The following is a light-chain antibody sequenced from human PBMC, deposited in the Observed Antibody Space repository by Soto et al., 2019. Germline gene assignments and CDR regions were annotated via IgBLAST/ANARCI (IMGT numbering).Light chain of an antibody. CDR1: QDIRDD. CDR3: QQYNSYPWT. J-gene: IGKJ1*01. Sequence: IQVTQAPSSLSASVGDRVTITCRASQDIRDDLGWYQQKPGKAPRLVIYGVSHLQSGVPSRFSGSGSGTEFTLTISSLQPDDFATYYCQQYNSYPWTFGQGTKVDIK. V-gene: IGKV1-17*01. CDR2: GVS.